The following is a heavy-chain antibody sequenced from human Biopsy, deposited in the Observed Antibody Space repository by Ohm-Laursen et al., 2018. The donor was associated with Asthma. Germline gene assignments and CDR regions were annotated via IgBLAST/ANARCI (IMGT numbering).Heavy chain of an antibody. CDR3: AKDVFPGWELRRGPDY. V-gene: IGHV3-30*18. Sequence: SSLRLSCTASGFTFSNYGMHWVRQAPGKGLDWVAVISFAGSNKNYTDSVKGRFTISRDNSRNTLHLQMNSLRAEDTAVYYCAKDVFPGWELRRGPDYWGQGTLVTVSS. D-gene: IGHD1-26*01. J-gene: IGHJ4*02. CDR2: ISFAGSNK. CDR1: GFTFSNYG.